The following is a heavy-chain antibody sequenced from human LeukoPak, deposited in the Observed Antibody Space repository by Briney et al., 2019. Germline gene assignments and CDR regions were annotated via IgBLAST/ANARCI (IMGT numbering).Heavy chain of an antibody. J-gene: IGHJ4*02. CDR3: ARAPGYSSGSYFDY. D-gene: IGHD6-19*01. CDR2: IYYSGST. CDR1: GGSISSHY. V-gene: IGHV4-59*11. Sequence: SETLSLTCTVSGGSISSHYWSWLRQPPGKGLEWIGYIYYSGSTNYNPSLKSRVTISVDTSKNQSSLKLSSVTAADTAVYYCARAPGYSSGSYFDYWGQGTLVTVSS.